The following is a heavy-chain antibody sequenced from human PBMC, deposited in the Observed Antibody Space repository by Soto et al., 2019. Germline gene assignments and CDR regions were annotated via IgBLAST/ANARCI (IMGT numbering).Heavy chain of an antibody. CDR2: IAYDGGNK. J-gene: IGHJ6*02. CDR3: ASQLSVAGNYFFYYAMDV. D-gene: IGHD6-13*01. V-gene: IGHV3-30-3*01. Sequence: GGSLRLSCAASGFTFSSYAMHWVRQAAGKGLEWVGVIAYDGGNKYYADTVKGRFTISRDNSKNTVYLQMNSLRVDDTAVYYCASQLSVAGNYFFYYAMDVWGQGTTVTVSS. CDR1: GFTFSSYA.